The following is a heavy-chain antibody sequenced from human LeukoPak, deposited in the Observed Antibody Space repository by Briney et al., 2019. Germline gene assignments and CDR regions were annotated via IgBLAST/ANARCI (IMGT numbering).Heavy chain of an antibody. D-gene: IGHD2-8*02. CDR3: ARDSPYGTAGY. V-gene: IGHV3-21*01. Sequence: GGSLRLSCAASGFTFSNYNMNWVPQAPGKGLEWVSSISSSSSYIYYADSVKGRFTISRDNTKNSLYLQMNSLRAEDTAVYYCARDSPYGTAGYWGQGTLVTVSS. CDR2: ISSSSSYI. CDR1: GFTFSNYN. J-gene: IGHJ4*02.